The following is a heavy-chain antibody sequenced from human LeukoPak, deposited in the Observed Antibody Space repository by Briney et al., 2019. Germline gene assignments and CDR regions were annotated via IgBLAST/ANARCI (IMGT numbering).Heavy chain of an antibody. CDR3: AKPRIIGLGWAQFDY. CDR1: GFTFSRFG. V-gene: IGHV3-23*01. Sequence: GGSLRLSCVTSGFTFSRFGMTWVRQPPGKGLEWVASFDGNADGTYYADSVKGRCTISRDNSKNTLYLQMNSLRAEDTAIYYCAKPRIIGLGWAQFDYWGQGSLVTVSS. J-gene: IGHJ4*02. CDR2: FDGNADGT. D-gene: IGHD2-15*01.